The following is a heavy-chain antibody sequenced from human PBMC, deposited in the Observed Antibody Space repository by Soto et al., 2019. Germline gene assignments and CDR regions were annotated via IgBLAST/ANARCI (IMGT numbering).Heavy chain of an antibody. Sequence: QVQLQESGPGLVKPSGTLSLTCAVSGGSISTSNWWSWVRQPPGKGLEWIGEVYRAGSTNYNPSLESRVTVSIVKSKNQFSLKLTSVTAADTAVYYCARARATIAAAAIFDCWGQGTLVTVSS. V-gene: IGHV4-4*02. CDR3: ARARATIAAAAIFDC. J-gene: IGHJ4*02. CDR1: GGSISTSNW. CDR2: VYRAGST. D-gene: IGHD6-13*01.